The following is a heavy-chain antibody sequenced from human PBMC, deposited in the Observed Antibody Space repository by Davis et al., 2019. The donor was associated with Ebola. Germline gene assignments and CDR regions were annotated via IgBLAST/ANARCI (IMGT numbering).Heavy chain of an antibody. Sequence: GESLKISCAASGFTFSGAWMTWVRQAPGKGLEWVGRIRSKSNNFATAYAASVNGRFTISRDDSKNTAYLQMNSLKTEDTAVYYCTKRTPLAARQGYNWFDPWGQGTLVTVSS. D-gene: IGHD6-6*01. CDR3: TKRTPLAARQGYNWFDP. CDR1: GFTFSGAW. CDR2: IRSKSNNFAT. V-gene: IGHV3-73*01. J-gene: IGHJ5*02.